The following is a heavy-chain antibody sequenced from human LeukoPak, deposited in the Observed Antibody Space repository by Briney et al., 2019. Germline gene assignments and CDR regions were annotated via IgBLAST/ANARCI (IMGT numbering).Heavy chain of an antibody. V-gene: IGHV4-38-2*02. CDR1: GYSIRSGYY. CDR3: ASLRERSYYARGFDY. CDR2: IYHSGSI. J-gene: IGHJ4*02. D-gene: IGHD1-26*01. Sequence: SETLSLTCTVSGYSIRSGYYWGWIWQPRGKGLEWIGSIYHSGSIYHKPSLKSRVTISVDTSKNQFSLKLSSVTAADTAVYYCASLRERSYYARGFDYWGQGTLVTVSS.